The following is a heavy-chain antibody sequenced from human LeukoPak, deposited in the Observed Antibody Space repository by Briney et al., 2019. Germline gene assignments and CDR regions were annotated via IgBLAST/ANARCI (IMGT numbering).Heavy chain of an antibody. CDR1: GFTFDDYA. V-gene: IGHV3-9*01. CDR2: ISWNSGSI. CDR3: AKVMTTVTTYAFDY. J-gene: IGHJ4*02. Sequence: QPGRSLRLSCAASGFTFDDYAMHWVRQAPGKGLEWVSGISWNSGSIGYADSVKGRFTISRDSAKNSLYLQMNSLRAEDTALYYCAKVMTTVTTYAFDYWGQGTLVTVSS. D-gene: IGHD4-17*01.